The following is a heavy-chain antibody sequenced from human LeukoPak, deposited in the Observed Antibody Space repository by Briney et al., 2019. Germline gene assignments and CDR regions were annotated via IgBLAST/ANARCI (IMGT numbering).Heavy chain of an antibody. CDR2: ISGSGGST. CDR3: AELGITMIGGV. CDR1: GFTFSSNA. V-gene: IGHV3-23*01. Sequence: PGGSRRLACAAAGFTFSSNAMSWVRQAPGKGLEWVSAISGSGGSTYYANSVKGRFTISRDNAKNSLYLQMNSLRAEDTAVYYCAELGITMIGGVWGKGTTVTISS. J-gene: IGHJ6*04. D-gene: IGHD3-10*02.